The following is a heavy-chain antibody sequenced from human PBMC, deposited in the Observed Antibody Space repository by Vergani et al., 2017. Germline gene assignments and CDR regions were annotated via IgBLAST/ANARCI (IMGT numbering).Heavy chain of an antibody. CDR3: ARVWGYYYDSSGYADY. CDR1: GGSISSSSYY. D-gene: IGHD3-22*01. J-gene: IGHJ4*02. Sequence: QLQLQESGPGLVKPSETLSLTCTVSGGSISSSSYYWGWIRQPPGKGLEWIGSLYYSGSTYYNPSLKSRVTISVDTSKNQFSLKLSSVTAADTAVYYCARVWGYYYDSSGYADYWGQGTLVTVSS. V-gene: IGHV4-39*07. CDR2: LYYSGST.